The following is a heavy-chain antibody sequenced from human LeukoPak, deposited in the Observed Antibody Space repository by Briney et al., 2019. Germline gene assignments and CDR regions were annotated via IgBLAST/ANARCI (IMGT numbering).Heavy chain of an antibody. CDR1: GFTFSSYA. Sequence: GASLRLSCAASGFTFSSYAMSWVRQAPGKGLVWVSAISGSGGSTYYADSVKGRFTISRDNSKNTLYLQMNSLRAEDTAVYYCARLYSYAMDVWGQGTTVTVSS. J-gene: IGHJ6*02. CDR3: ARLYSYAMDV. CDR2: ISGSGGST. V-gene: IGHV3-23*01.